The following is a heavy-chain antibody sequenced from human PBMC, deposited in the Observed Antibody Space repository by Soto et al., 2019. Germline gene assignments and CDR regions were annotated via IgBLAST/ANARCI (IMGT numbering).Heavy chain of an antibody. D-gene: IGHD2-15*01. CDR2: IYPADSDI. V-gene: IGHV5-51*01. CDR3: ARKDCSGGSCSSCRHYYYGMDV. J-gene: IGHJ6*02. CDR1: GYSFTSYW. Sequence: GESLKISCKGSGYSFTSYWIGWVRQVPGRGLEWMGIIYPADSDIRHSPSFQGQVTISVDKSLSTAYLQWSSLKASDTAMYYCARKDCSGGSCSSCRHYYYGMDVWGQGTTVTVSS.